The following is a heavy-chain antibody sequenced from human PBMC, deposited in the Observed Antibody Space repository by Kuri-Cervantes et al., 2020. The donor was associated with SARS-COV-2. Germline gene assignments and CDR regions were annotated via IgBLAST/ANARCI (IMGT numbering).Heavy chain of an antibody. Sequence: GESLKISCAASGFTFSNYAMSWVRQAPGKGLEWVSVISYHGHDTYYADSVKGRFTISRDGSKDTLYLQMNSLRAEDTAIYYCAKGFMEIPPTRYYDPWGQGTLVTVSS. V-gene: IGHV3-23*01. J-gene: IGHJ5*02. CDR2: ISYHGHDT. D-gene: IGHD3-10*01. CDR1: GFTFSNYA. CDR3: AKGFMEIPPTRYYDP.